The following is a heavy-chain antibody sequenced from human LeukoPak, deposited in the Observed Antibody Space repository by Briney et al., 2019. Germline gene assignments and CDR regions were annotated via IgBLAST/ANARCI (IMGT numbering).Heavy chain of an antibody. V-gene: IGHV4-4*07. CDR1: GGSISSYS. CDR3: ARGTYHYDSSGSPFDY. Sequence: SETLSLTCTVSGGSISSYSWSWIRQPAGKGLEWIGRIYTSGSTNYNPSLKSRVTMSVDTSKNQFSLNLSSVTAADTAVYYCARGTYHYDSSGSPFDYWGQGTLVTVSS. D-gene: IGHD3-22*01. CDR2: IYTSGST. J-gene: IGHJ4*02.